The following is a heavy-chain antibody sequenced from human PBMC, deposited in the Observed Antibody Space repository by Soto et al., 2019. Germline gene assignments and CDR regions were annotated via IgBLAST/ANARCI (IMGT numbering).Heavy chain of an antibody. CDR1: GFTFGDYA. Sequence: GGSLRLSCTASGFTFGDYAMSWFRQAPGKGLEWVGFIRSKAYGGTTEYAASVKGRFTISRDDSKSIAYLQMNSLKTEDTAVYYCTRVSVAANTGNWGQGTLVTVSS. CDR2: IRSKAYGGTT. V-gene: IGHV3-49*03. D-gene: IGHD4-17*01. CDR3: TRVSVAANTGN. J-gene: IGHJ4*02.